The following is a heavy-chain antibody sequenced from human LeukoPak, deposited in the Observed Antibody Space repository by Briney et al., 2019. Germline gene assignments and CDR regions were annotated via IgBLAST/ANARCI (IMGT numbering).Heavy chain of an antibody. J-gene: IGHJ4*02. CDR1: GITFSNYA. CDR3: AGRPTGYSSGYIH. V-gene: IGHV3-23*01. Sequence: GGSLRLSCVASGITFSNYAVSWVRQAPEKGLDWVSVISGSAHKIRYADSVKGRFTISRDNSGNIVYLQMNNLRVEDTAVYYCAGRPTGYSSGYIHWGQGTLVTVSS. D-gene: IGHD5-18*01. CDR2: ISGSAHKI.